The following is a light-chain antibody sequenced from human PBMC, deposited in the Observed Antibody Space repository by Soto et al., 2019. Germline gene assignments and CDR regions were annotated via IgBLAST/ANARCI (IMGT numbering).Light chain of an antibody. J-gene: IGKJ5*01. V-gene: IGKV1-8*01. CDR2: AAS. CDR1: QGISSY. CDR3: QQFSGYPLT. Sequence: AILITKSPSSFSASTRDRVTITCRASQGISSYLAWYQQKPGKAPKLLIYAASTLQSGVPSRFSGSGSGTAFTLTISSLQPEDFATYYCQQFSGYPLTFGQGTRLAIK.